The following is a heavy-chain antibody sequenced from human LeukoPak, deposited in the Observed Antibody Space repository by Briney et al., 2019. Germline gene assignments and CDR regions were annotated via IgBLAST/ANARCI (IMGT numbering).Heavy chain of an antibody. CDR3: ARVYDYVWGSYRYTGAFDI. V-gene: IGHV3-66*01. CDR1: GFTVSSNY. Sequence: GGSLRLSCAASGFTVSSNYMSWVRQAPGKGLEWVSVLYSGGSTYYADSVKGRFTISRDNSKNTLYLQMNSLRGEDTAVYYCARVYDYVWGSYRYTGAFDIWGQGTMVTVSS. D-gene: IGHD3-16*02. J-gene: IGHJ3*02. CDR2: LYSGGST.